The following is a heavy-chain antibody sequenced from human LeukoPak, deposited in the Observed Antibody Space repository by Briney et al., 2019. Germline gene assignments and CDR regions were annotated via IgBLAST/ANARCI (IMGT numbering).Heavy chain of an antibody. CDR2: IYPSGTT. CDR3: ARDRGCSSTSCYVFDY. Sequence: SETLSLTCTVSGGSISNYYWSWIRQPAGKGLEWIGRIYPSGTTTYNLSLKSRVTMSVDTSKNQFSLKLTSLTAADTAVYYCARDRGCSSTSCYVFDYWGQGTLVTVSS. D-gene: IGHD2-2*01. CDR1: GGSISNYY. V-gene: IGHV4-4*07. J-gene: IGHJ4*02.